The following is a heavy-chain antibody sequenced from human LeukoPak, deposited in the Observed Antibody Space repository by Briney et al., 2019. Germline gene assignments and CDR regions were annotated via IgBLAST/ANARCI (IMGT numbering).Heavy chain of an antibody. V-gene: IGHV3-30*03. CDR2: ISYVGSNK. J-gene: IGHJ4*02. Sequence: PGRSLRLSCAASGFTFSSYGMHWVRQAPGKGLEWVAVISYVGSNKYYADSVKGRFTISRDNSKNTLYLQMNSLRAEDTAVYYCARDRGSSGWYRGVFDYWGQGTLVTVSS. CDR1: GFTFSSYG. D-gene: IGHD6-19*01. CDR3: ARDRGSSGWYRGVFDY.